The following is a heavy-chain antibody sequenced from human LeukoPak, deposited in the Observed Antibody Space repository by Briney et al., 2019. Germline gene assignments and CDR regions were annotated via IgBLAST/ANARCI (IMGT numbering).Heavy chain of an antibody. CDR1: GFTFDDYA. CDR2: ISGDGGST. Sequence: GGSLRLSCAASGFTFDDYAMHWVRQAPGKGLEWVSLISGDGGSTYYADAVKGRFTISRDNSKISLYLQMNSLRTEDTALYYCAKDTGLYGSGSYYKGYNWFDPWGQGTLVTVSS. J-gene: IGHJ5*02. CDR3: AKDTGLYGSGSYYKGYNWFDP. D-gene: IGHD3-10*01. V-gene: IGHV3-43*02.